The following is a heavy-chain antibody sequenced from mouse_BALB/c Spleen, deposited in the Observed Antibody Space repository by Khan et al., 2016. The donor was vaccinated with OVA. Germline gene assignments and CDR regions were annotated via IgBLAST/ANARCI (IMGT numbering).Heavy chain of an antibody. CDR2: ISSGADYT. CDR3: ASHLTGSFTY. Sequence: EVELVESGGDLVKPGGSLKLSCAASGFTFSSYSMSWVRQTPDKRLEWVATISSGADYTYYPACVKGRFTISRDNAKNTLYLQMSSLKSEDTAMYYCASHLTGSFTYWGQGTLVTVSA. CDR1: GFTFSSYS. D-gene: IGHD4-1*01. J-gene: IGHJ3*01. V-gene: IGHV5-6*01.